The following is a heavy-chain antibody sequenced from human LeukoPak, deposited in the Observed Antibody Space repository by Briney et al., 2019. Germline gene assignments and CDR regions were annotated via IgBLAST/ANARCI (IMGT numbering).Heavy chain of an antibody. CDR1: GYTFTSYY. V-gene: IGHV1-2*04. J-gene: IGHJ4*02. CDR3: ARREDIVTGGFDY. Sequence: GASVKVSCKASGYTFTSYYMHWVRQAPGQGLEWMGWINPNSGGTNYAQKFQGWVTMTRDTSISTAYLQWSSLRASDTAMYYCARREDIVTGGFDYWGQGTLVTVSS. D-gene: IGHD2-15*01. CDR2: INPNSGGT.